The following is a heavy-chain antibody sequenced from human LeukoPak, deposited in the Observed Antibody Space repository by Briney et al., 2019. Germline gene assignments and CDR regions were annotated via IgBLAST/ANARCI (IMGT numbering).Heavy chain of an antibody. D-gene: IGHD6-6*01. CDR3: ARDVPYSSSSPWFDP. J-gene: IGHJ5*02. CDR2: IYYSGST. Sequence: SQTLSLTCTVSGGSISSGDYYWSWIRQPPGKGLEWIGYIYYSGSTYYNPSLKSRVTISVDTSKNQFSLKLSSVTAADTAVYYCARDVPYSSSSPWFDPWGQGTLVTVSS. V-gene: IGHV4-30-4*08. CDR1: GGSISSGDYY.